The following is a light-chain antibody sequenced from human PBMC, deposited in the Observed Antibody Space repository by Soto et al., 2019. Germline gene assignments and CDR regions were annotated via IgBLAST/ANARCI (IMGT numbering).Light chain of an antibody. V-gene: IGKV1-5*03. Sequence: DIEMLQFPYPPSASVGDRVTITCRASQSISSWLAWYQQKPGKAPKLLIYKASSLESGVPSRFSGTGSGTEFTLTISSRQPDDFATYYCQQYNSYSWTFGQGAKVDI. CDR1: QSISSW. J-gene: IGKJ1*01. CDR2: KAS. CDR3: QQYNSYSWT.